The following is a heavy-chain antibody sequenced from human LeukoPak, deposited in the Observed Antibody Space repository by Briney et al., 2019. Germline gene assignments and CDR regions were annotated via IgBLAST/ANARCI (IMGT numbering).Heavy chain of an antibody. J-gene: IGHJ4*02. V-gene: IGHV4-34*12. CDR1: GGSFGFYS. CDR2: IIHTGTT. CDR3: ARRGNYIDH. Sequence: PSETLSLTCGVHGGSFGFYSWSWLRQSPGKGLEWIGEIIHTGTTTYNPSLASRVTVSIDTSNNQFSLTLTSVTAADTAVYYCARRGNYIDHWGQGAQVTVSS.